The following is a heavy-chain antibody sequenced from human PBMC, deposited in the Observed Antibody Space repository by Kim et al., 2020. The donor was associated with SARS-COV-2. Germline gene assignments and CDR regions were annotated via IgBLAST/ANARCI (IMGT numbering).Heavy chain of an antibody. CDR3: ARDVIVVVPAALGY. J-gene: IGHJ4*02. D-gene: IGHD2-2*01. V-gene: IGHV1-46*01. Sequence: AQKFQGRVTMTRDTSTSTVYMELSSLRSEDTAVYYCARDVIVVVPAALGYWGQGTLVTVSS.